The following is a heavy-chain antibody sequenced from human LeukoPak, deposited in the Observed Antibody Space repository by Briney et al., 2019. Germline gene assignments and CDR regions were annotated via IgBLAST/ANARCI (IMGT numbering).Heavy chain of an antibody. CDR3: AKTWGDYEESFDY. V-gene: IGHV3-21*04. CDR1: GFTFSNAW. Sequence: NAGGSLRLSCAASGFTFSNAWMSWVRQAPGKGLEWVSSISSSSNYIYYADSVKGRFTISRDNAKNSLYLQMNSLRAEDTAVYYCAKTWGDYEESFDYWGQGTLVTVSS. D-gene: IGHD4-17*01. CDR2: ISSSSNYI. J-gene: IGHJ4*02.